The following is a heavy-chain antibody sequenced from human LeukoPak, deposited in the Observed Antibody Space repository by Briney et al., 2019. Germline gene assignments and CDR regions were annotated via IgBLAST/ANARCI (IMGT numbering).Heavy chain of an antibody. Sequence: GGSLRLSCSASGFTFSSYAMYWVRQAPGKGLEYVSGISSNGGSTYYADSVKGRFTISRDSSKNTLYLQMSSLRAEDTAVYYCVNRGGLLLYFIYWGQGTLVTVSS. V-gene: IGHV3-64D*06. D-gene: IGHD3-22*01. J-gene: IGHJ4*02. CDR1: GFTFSSYA. CDR3: VNRGGLLLYFIY. CDR2: ISSNGGST.